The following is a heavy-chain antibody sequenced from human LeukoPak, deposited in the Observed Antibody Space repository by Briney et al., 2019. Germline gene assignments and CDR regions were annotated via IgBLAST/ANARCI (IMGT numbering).Heavy chain of an antibody. V-gene: IGHV4-34*01. Sequence: SETLSLTCAVYGGSFSGYYWSWIRQPPGKGLEWIGEINHGGSTYYNPSLKSRVTISVDTSKNQFSLKLSSVTAADTAVYYCARHNTYYYGSGSDKIDYWGQGTLVTVSS. CDR3: ARHNTYYYGSGSDKIDY. J-gene: IGHJ4*02. CDR1: GGSFSGYY. D-gene: IGHD3-10*01. CDR2: INHGGST.